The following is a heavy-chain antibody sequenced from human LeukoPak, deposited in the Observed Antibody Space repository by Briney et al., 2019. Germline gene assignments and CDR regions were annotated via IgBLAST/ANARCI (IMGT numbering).Heavy chain of an antibody. CDR1: GGSINSYY. CDR3: ARVQRGGNYYHSLVYFDY. J-gene: IGHJ4*02. V-gene: IGHV4-59*01. CDR2: LHYSEST. D-gene: IGHD3-22*01. Sequence: PSETLSLICTVSGGSINSYYWSWVRQPPGKGLEWIGYLHYSESTDYNPSLKSRVTISIDTSKNQFSLKPSSVTAADTAVYFCARVQRGGNYYHSLVYFDYWGQGTLVTVSS.